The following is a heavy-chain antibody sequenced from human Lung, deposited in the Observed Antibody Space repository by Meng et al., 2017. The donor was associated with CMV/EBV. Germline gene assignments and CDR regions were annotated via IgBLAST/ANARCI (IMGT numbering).Heavy chain of an antibody. D-gene: IGHD6-19*01. J-gene: IGHJ6*02. V-gene: IGHV3-43D*03. CDR3: AKGLRYYYGMDV. CDR2: ISWDGGST. Sequence: SCAASGFTFDDYAMHWVRQAPGKGLEWVSLISWDGGSTYYADSVKGRFTISRDNSKNSLYLQMNSLRAEDTALYYCAKGLRYYYGMDVWGQGTTATSP. CDR1: GFTFDDYA.